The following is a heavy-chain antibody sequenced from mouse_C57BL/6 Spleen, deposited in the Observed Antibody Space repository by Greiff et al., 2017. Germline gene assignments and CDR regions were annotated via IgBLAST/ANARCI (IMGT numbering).Heavy chain of an antibody. V-gene: IGHV3-6*01. CDR2: ISYDGSN. Sequence: EVQLQQSGPGLVKPSQSLSLTCSVTGYSITSGYYWNWIRQFPGNKLEWMGYISYDGSNNYNPSLKNRISITRDTSKNQFFLKLNSVTTEDTATYYCARGEGLLGAMDYWGQGTSVTVSS. CDR3: ARGEGLLGAMDY. D-gene: IGHD2-3*01. CDR1: GYSITSGYY. J-gene: IGHJ4*01.